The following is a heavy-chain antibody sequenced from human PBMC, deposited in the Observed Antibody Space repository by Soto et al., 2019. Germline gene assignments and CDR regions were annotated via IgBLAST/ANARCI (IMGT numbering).Heavy chain of an antibody. D-gene: IGHD3-10*01. Sequence: ASMKVSCKVSGYTLTELSMHWVRQAPGKGLEWMGGFDPEDGETIYAQKFQGRVTMTEDTSTDTAYMELSSLRSEDTAVYYCATREDRVDNYGSGSYYNSWGQGTLVTVSS. J-gene: IGHJ5*02. CDR1: GYTLTELS. V-gene: IGHV1-24*01. CDR3: ATREDRVDNYGSGSYYNS. CDR2: FDPEDGET.